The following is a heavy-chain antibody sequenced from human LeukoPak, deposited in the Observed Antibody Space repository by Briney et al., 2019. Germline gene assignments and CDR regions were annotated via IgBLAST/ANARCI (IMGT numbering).Heavy chain of an antibody. CDR3: AKDAVVTTVYYYGMGV. Sequence: PGGSLRLSCAASGFTFSSYAMSCVRQAPGKGLEWVSAISGSGGSTYYADSVKGRFTISRDNSKNTLYLQMNSLRAEDTAVYYCAKDAVVTTVYYYGMGVWGQGTTVTVSS. D-gene: IGHD4-11*01. CDR2: ISGSGGST. CDR1: GFTFSSYA. V-gene: IGHV3-23*01. J-gene: IGHJ6*02.